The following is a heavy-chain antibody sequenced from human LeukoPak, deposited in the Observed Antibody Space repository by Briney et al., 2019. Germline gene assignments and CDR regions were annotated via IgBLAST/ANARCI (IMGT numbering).Heavy chain of an antibody. CDR2: ISDHGGAT. V-gene: IGHV3-23*01. J-gene: IGHJ5*01. CDR3: AKGYGSGWYDNWFDS. D-gene: IGHD6-19*01. Sequence: GGSLRLSCAASGFNFGSYAMSWVRQAPGKGLEWVSTISDHGGATYYADSVKRRFIISRDNSKNTLYLQMDTLRAEDSALYYCAKGYGSGWYDNWFDSWGQGTLVTVSS. CDR1: GFNFGSYA.